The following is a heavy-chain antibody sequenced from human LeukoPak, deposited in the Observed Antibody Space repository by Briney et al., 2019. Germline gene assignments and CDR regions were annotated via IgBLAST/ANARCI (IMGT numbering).Heavy chain of an antibody. CDR2: IYYSGNT. Sequence: SETLSLTCTVSGGSLNYYYWTWIRQPPGKGLEWIGYIYYSGNTNYNPPLRSRVTISVDTSKNQFSLKLTSVTAADTAMYYCARVLEAATSAFDFWGQGTLVTVSS. D-gene: IGHD2-15*01. J-gene: IGHJ4*02. CDR1: GGSLNYYY. CDR3: ARVLEAATSAFDF. V-gene: IGHV4-59*01.